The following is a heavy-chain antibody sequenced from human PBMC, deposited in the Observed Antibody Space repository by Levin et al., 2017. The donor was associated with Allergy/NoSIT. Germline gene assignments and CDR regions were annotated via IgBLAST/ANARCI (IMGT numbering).Heavy chain of an antibody. J-gene: IGHJ4*02. CDR2: IIPIFGTA. CDR1: GGTFSSYA. D-gene: IGHD3-10*01. CDR3: ALNYYGSGSLIDY. V-gene: IGHV1-69*06. Sequence: AASVKVSCKASGGTFSSYAISWVRQAPGQGLEWMGGIIPIFGTANYAQKFQGRVTITADKSTSTAYMELSSLRSEDTAVYYCALNYYGSGSLIDYWGQGTLVTVSS.